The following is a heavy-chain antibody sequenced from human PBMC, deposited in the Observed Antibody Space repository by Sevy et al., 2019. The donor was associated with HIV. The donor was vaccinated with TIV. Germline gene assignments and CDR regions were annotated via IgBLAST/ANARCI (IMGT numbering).Heavy chain of an antibody. V-gene: IGHV3-23*01. Sequence: GGSLRLSCAASGFTFSSYAMSWVRQAPGKGLEWVSAISGSGGSTYYADSVNGRFTISRDNSKNTLYLQMNSLRAEDTAVYYCAKAVVPAATYYYYGMDVWGQGTTVTVSS. J-gene: IGHJ6*02. CDR2: ISGSGGST. CDR1: GFTFSSYA. D-gene: IGHD2-2*01. CDR3: AKAVVPAATYYYYGMDV.